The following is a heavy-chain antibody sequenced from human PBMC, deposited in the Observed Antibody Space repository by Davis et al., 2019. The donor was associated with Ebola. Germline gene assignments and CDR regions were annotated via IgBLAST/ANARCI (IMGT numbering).Heavy chain of an antibody. J-gene: IGHJ4*02. CDR2: INHSGST. CDR1: GGSFSGYY. V-gene: IGHV4-34*01. Sequence: SETLSLTCAVYGGSFSGYYWSWIRQPPGKGLEWIGEINHSGSTNYNPSLKSRVTISVDKSKNQFSLKLSSVTAADTAVYYCARGAGAGGIWGQGTLVTVSS. D-gene: IGHD1-26*01. CDR3: ARGAGAGGI.